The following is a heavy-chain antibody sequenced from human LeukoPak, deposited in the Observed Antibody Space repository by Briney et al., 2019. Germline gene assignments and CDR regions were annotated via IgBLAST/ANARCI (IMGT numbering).Heavy chain of an antibody. CDR1: GFTFSSYN. V-gene: IGHV3-48*01. D-gene: IGHD1-26*01. CDR3: ARDKMVGPTYFDY. J-gene: IGHJ4*02. CDR2: ISSRSSSI. Sequence: GGSLRLSCAASGFTFSSYNMNWVRQAPGQGLEWVSYISSRSSSIYYADSVKGRFTISRDNAKNSLYLQMNSLSAEDTAVYYCARDKMVGPTYFDYWGQGTLVTASS.